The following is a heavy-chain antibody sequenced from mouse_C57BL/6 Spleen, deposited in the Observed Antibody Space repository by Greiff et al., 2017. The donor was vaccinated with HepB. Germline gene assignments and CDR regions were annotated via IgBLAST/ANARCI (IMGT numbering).Heavy chain of an antibody. CDR1: GFNIKDDS. D-gene: IGHD4-1*01. J-gene: IGHJ2*01. Sequence: EVQLQQSGAELVRPGASVKLSCTASGFNIKDDSMHWVKQRPEQGLEWIGWIDPENGDTEYASKFQGKATITADTSSNTAYLQLSSLTSEDTAVYYCTTFGLTGTDFDCWGQVTTLTVSS. V-gene: IGHV14-4*01. CDR2: IDPENGDT. CDR3: TTFGLTGTDFDC.